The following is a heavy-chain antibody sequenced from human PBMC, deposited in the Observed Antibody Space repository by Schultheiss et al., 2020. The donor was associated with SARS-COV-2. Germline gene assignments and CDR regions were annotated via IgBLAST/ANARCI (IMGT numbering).Heavy chain of an antibody. V-gene: IGHV1-18*01. Sequence: ASVKVSCKASGYTFTSYGISWVRQAPGQGLEWMGWISAYNGNTNYAQKLQGRVTMTRDTSTSTVYMELSSLRSEDTAVYYCARDRRYCTNGVCSYAFDIWGQGTMVTVSS. D-gene: IGHD2-8*01. CDR2: ISAYNGNT. CDR3: ARDRRYCTNGVCSYAFDI. CDR1: GYTFTSYG. J-gene: IGHJ3*02.